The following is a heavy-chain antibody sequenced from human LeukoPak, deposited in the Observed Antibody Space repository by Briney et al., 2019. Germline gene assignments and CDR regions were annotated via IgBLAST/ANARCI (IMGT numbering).Heavy chain of an antibody. Sequence: GGSLRLSCAASGFTFSSYSMNWVRQAPGKGLEWVSSISSSSSYIYYADSVKGRFTISRDNAKNSLYLQMNSLRAEDTAVYYCARDSTIFGVVINDAFDIWGQGTMVTVSS. CDR2: ISSSSSYI. CDR3: ARDSTIFGVVINDAFDI. J-gene: IGHJ3*02. CDR1: GFTFSSYS. V-gene: IGHV3-21*01. D-gene: IGHD3-3*01.